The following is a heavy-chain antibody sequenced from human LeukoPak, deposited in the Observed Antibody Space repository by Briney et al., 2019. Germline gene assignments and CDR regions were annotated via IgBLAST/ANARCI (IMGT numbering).Heavy chain of an antibody. J-gene: IGHJ4*02. Sequence: ASVKVSCKASGYTFTSYGISWVRQAPGQGLEWMGWISAYNGNTNYAQKFQERVTITRDMSTSTAYMELSSLRSEDTAVYYCAAGYGLDYWGQGTLVTVSS. V-gene: IGHV1-18*01. CDR3: AAGYGLDY. D-gene: IGHD2-15*01. CDR1: GYTFTSYG. CDR2: ISAYNGNT.